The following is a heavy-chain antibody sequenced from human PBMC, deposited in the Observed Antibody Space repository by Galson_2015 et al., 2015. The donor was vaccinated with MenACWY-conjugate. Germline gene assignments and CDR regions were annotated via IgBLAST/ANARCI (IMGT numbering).Heavy chain of an antibody. Sequence: QSGAEVKKPGASVKVSCKASGYTFSSYHMHWVRQAPGQGLEWMGIINPSGGGTSSAQKFQGRVTMTRDTSTSTVYMELSSLRSEDTAVYYCARVGYCSSPTCYLAFFDYWGQGTLVTVSS. D-gene: IGHD2-2*01. CDR3: ARVGYCSSPTCYLAFFDY. CDR1: GYTFSSYH. J-gene: IGHJ4*02. CDR2: INPSGGGT. V-gene: IGHV1-46*01.